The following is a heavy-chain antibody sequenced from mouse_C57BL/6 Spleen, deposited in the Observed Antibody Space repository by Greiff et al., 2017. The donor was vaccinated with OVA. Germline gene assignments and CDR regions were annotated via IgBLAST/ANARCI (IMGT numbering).Heavy chain of an antibody. CDR2: IDPADSYN. Sequence: QVQLQQPGAELVKPGASVKLSCKASGYTFTSYWMQWVKQRPGQGLEWIGEIDPADSYNNYNQKFKGTATLTVDTSSSSAYMQLSSLTSEDSAVSYCARRRGTEDFDYWGQGTTLTVSS. V-gene: IGHV1-50*01. CDR1: GYTFTSYW. CDR3: ARRRGTEDFDY. D-gene: IGHD3-3*01. J-gene: IGHJ2*01.